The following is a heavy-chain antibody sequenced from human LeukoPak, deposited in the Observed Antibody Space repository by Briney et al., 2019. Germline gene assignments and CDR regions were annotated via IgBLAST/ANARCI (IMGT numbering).Heavy chain of an antibody. V-gene: IGHV4-34*01. D-gene: IGHD6-6*01. J-gene: IGHJ6*02. CDR3: ARGVIAGLAARPYYYYYGMDA. Sequence: PSETLSLTCAVYGGSFSGYYWSWIRQPPGKGLEWIGEINHSGSTNYNPSLKSRVTISVDTSKNQFSLKLSSVTAADTAVYYCARGVIAGLAARPYYYYYGMDAWGQGTTVTVSS. CDR2: INHSGST. CDR1: GGSFSGYY.